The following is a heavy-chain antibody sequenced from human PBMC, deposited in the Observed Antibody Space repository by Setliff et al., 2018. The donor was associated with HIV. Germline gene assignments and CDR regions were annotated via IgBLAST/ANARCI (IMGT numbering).Heavy chain of an antibody. CDR2: VSYSGRT. CDR3: VRHNPTVVTDGYDI. J-gene: IGHJ3*02. Sequence: PSETLSLTCTVSGGSTTSSTYYWGWIRQPPGRGLEWIGSVSYSGRTYYNPSLKSRVTISIDTSKNQFSLNLSSVTAADTAVYYCVRHNPTVVTDGYDIRGQGTKVTV. V-gene: IGHV4-39*01. CDR1: GGSTTSSTYY. D-gene: IGHD2-21*02.